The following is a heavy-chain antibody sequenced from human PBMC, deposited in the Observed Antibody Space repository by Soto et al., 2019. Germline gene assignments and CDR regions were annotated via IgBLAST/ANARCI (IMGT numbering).Heavy chain of an antibody. D-gene: IGHD6-6*01. V-gene: IGHV3-73*01. Sequence: GGSLRLSCAASGFTFSGSAMHWVRQASGKGLEWVGRIRSKANSYATAYAASVKGRFTISRDDSKNTAYLQMNSLKTEDTAVYYCTTVIEYSSSSLNDYWGQGTLVTVSS. J-gene: IGHJ4*02. CDR1: GFTFSGSA. CDR3: TTVIEYSSSSLNDY. CDR2: IRSKANSYAT.